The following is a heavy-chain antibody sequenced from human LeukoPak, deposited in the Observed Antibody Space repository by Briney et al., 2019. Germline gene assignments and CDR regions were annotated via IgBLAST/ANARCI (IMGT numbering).Heavy chain of an antibody. CDR3: ARGPYSYGPYYFDY. D-gene: IGHD5-18*01. CDR1: GFTFSSYG. Sequence: GGSLRLSCAASGFTFSSYGMHWVRQAPGKGLEWVAVIWYDGSNKYYADSVKDRFTISRDNSKNTLYLQMNSLRAEDTAVYYCARGPYSYGPYYFDYWGQGTLVTVSS. CDR2: IWYDGSNK. J-gene: IGHJ4*02. V-gene: IGHV3-33*01.